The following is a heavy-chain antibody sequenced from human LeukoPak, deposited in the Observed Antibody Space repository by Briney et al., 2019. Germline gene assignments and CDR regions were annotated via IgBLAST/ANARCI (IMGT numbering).Heavy chain of an antibody. J-gene: IGHJ4*02. CDR2: ISSSSSYI. CDR1: GFTFSSYS. CDR3: ARDYCSSASCPLPFDY. Sequence: KAGGSLRLSCAASGFTFSSYSMNWVRQAPGKGLEWVSSISSSSSYIYYADSVKGRFTISRDNAKNSLYLQMNSLRAEDTAVYYCARDYCSSASCPLPFDYWGQGTLVTVSS. V-gene: IGHV3-21*01. D-gene: IGHD2-2*01.